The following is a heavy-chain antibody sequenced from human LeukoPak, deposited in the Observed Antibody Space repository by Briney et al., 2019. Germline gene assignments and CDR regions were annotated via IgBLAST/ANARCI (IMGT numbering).Heavy chain of an antibody. V-gene: IGHV1-18*01. CDR1: GYTFTSYG. J-gene: IGHJ6*02. Sequence: EASVKVSCEASGYTFTSYGISWVRQAPGQGLEWMGWISAYNGNTNYAQKLQGRVTMTTDTSTSTAYMELRSLRSDDTAVYYCARDRCSSTSCYRRVDVHYGMDVWGQGTTVTVSS. D-gene: IGHD2-2*01. CDR3: ARDRCSSTSCYRRVDVHYGMDV. CDR2: ISAYNGNT.